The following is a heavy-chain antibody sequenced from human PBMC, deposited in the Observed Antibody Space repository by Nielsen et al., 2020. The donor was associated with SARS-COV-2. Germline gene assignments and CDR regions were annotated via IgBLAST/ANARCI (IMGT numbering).Heavy chain of an antibody. D-gene: IGHD6-19*01. Sequence: SQTLSLTCAVYGGSFSGYYWSWIRQPPGKGLEWIGEINHSGSTNYNPSLKSRVTISVDTSKNQFSLKLSSVTAADTAVYYCARGARYSSGWYGYYYYYMDVWGKGTTVTVS. CDR3: ARGARYSSGWYGYYYYYMDV. CDR2: INHSGST. V-gene: IGHV4-34*01. CDR1: GGSFSGYY. J-gene: IGHJ6*03.